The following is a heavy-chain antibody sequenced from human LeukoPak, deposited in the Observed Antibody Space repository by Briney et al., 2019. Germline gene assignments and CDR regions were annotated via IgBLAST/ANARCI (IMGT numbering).Heavy chain of an antibody. D-gene: IGHD1-1*01. V-gene: IGHV3-11*06. Sequence: GGSLRLSCAASGFTFSDYYMSWIRQAPGKGLEWVSYISSSSSYTNYADSVKGRFTISRDNAKNSLYLQMNSLRAEDTAVYYCARGGATTGTAPDAFDIWGQGTMVTVSS. CDR1: GFTFSDYY. J-gene: IGHJ3*02. CDR2: ISSSSSYT. CDR3: ARGGATTGTAPDAFDI.